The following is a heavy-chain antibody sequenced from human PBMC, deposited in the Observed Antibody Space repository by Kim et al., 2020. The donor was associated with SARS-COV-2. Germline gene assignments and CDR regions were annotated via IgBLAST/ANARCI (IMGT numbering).Heavy chain of an antibody. CDR1: GYTFSSYG. Sequence: ASVKVSCKTSGYTFSSYGITWVRQAPGQGPEWMGWISADNGNTKYAQKFQGRVSMTTDTSTSTGYMELRSLKSDDTAVYYCARDWWGYDYPPRNNWLDPWGQGTLVSVSS. CDR3: ARDWWGYDYPPRNNWLDP. J-gene: IGHJ5*02. CDR2: ISADNGNT. V-gene: IGHV1-18*01. D-gene: IGHD4-17*01.